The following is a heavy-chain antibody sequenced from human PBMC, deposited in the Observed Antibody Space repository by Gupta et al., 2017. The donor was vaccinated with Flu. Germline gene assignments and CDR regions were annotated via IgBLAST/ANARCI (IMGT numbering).Heavy chain of an antibody. CDR3: AHRRRLGVDDFWSADTVWFDP. J-gene: IGHJ5*02. CDR2: IYWDDDK. D-gene: IGHD3-3*01. CDR1: GFPLSTSGVG. V-gene: IGHV2-5*02. Sequence: QITLKESGPTLVKPTQTLTLTCTFSGFPLSTSGVGVGWIRQPPGQALEWLALIYWDDDKRYSPSLKSRLTITKDTSKNQVVLTMTNMDPVDTATYYCAHRRRLGVDDFWSADTVWFDPWGQGTLVTVSS.